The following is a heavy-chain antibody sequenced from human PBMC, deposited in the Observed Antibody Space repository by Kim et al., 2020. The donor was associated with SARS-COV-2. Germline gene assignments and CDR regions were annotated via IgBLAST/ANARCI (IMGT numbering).Heavy chain of an antibody. J-gene: IGHJ4*02. V-gene: IGHV1-8*01. CDR2: MNPNSGNT. D-gene: IGHD3-16*02. CDR3: ARGRLNYDYVWGSYLDQDNTPLGYNFDY. Sequence: ASVKVSCKASGYTFTSYDINWVRQATGQGLEWMGWMNPNSGNTGYAQKFQGRVTMTRNTAISTVYMELGSLKSEDTAVYYCARGRLNYDYVWGSYLDQDNTPLGYNFDYWGQGTLVTVSS. CDR1: GYTFTSYD.